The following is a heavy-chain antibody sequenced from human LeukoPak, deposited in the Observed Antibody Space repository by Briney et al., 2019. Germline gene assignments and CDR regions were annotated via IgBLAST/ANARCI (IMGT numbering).Heavy chain of an antibody. Sequence: PSETLSLTCAVYGGSFSGYYWSWIRQPPGKGLEWIGEINHSGSTNYNPSLKSRVTISVDTSKNQFSLKLSSVTAADTAVYYCARGQVTAKFALFDYWSQGTLVAVSS. CDR2: INHSGST. D-gene: IGHD2-21*02. CDR3: ARGQVTAKFALFDY. J-gene: IGHJ4*02. V-gene: IGHV4-34*01. CDR1: GGSFSGYY.